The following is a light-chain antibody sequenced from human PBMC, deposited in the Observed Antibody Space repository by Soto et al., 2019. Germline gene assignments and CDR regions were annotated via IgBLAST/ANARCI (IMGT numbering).Light chain of an antibody. Sequence: EIVLTQSPVTLSLSPGEGATLSCRASQNINRYLAWYQQKPGQSPRLLIYDASNRATGTPARFSGSGSGTDFTLAISSLEPEDFAVYYCQQRGNWPLTFGQGTRLEIK. J-gene: IGKJ5*01. CDR2: DAS. V-gene: IGKV3-11*01. CDR1: QNINRY. CDR3: QQRGNWPLT.